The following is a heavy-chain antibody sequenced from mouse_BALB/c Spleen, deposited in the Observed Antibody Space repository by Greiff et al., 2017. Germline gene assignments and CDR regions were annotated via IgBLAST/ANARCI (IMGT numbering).Heavy chain of an antibody. CDR3: ARAGNYGGFAY. D-gene: IGHD2-1*01. J-gene: IGHJ3*01. CDR1: GYAFTNYW. Sequence: QVQLQQSGAELVRPGTSVKISCKASGYAFTNYWLGWVKQRPGHGLEWIGDIYPGSGNTYYNEKFKGKATLTADKSSSTAYMQLSSLTSEDSAVYFCARAGNYGGFAYWGQGTLVTVSA. V-gene: IGHV1-63*01. CDR2: IYPGSGNT.